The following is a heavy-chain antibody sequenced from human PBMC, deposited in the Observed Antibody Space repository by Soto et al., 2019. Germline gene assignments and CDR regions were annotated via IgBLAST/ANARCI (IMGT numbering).Heavy chain of an antibody. Sequence: SETLSLTCGVYGGSFRNYYLIWVRQPPGKGLEWIGEVNHSGSTNYNPSLKSRVTISVDTSKNQFSLKLSSVTAADTAVYYCARGWSGLVIIRFDPWGQGTLVTVSS. CDR3: ARGWSGLVIIRFDP. V-gene: IGHV4-34*01. D-gene: IGHD3-9*01. CDR1: GGSFRNYY. CDR2: VNHSGST. J-gene: IGHJ5*02.